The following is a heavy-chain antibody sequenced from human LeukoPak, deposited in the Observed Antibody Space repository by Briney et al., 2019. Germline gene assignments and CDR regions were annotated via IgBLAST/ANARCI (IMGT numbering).Heavy chain of an antibody. V-gene: IGHV3-23*01. CDR2: ISGSGSST. CDR1: GFTCSSYA. D-gene: IGHD2-2*01. Sequence: GGSLRLSSAASGFTCSSYAMRWVRQAPGKGLEWALAISGSGSSTYYADSVKGRFTISRDNSKNTLYLQMNSLKTEDTAVYYCTTDQRGEVVPAAIVDYWGQGTLVTVSS. CDR3: TTDQRGEVVPAAIVDY. J-gene: IGHJ4*02.